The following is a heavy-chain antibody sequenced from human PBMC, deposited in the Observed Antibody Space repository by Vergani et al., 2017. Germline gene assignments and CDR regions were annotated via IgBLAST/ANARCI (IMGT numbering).Heavy chain of an antibody. CDR2: ISGSGGST. D-gene: IGHD2-2*01. CDR1: GFTFSSNA. CDR3: AKVDVVVPATQRYFDY. Sequence: EVQLLESGGGLVQPGGSLRLSCAASGFTFSSNAMSWVRQAPGKGLEWVSAISGSGGSTYYADSVKGRFTISRDNSKNTLYLQMNSLRAEDTAVYFCAKVDVVVPATQRYFDYWGQGTLLTVSS. J-gene: IGHJ4*02. V-gene: IGHV3-23*01.